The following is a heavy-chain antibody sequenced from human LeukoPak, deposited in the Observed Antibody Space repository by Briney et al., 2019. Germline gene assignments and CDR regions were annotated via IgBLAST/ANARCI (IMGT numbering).Heavy chain of an antibody. CDR3: ARDRGVLRYFD. D-gene: IGHD3-9*01. V-gene: IGHV1-18*01. J-gene: IGHJ4*02. CDR1: GGTFSSYA. CDR2: ISAYNGNT. Sequence: ASVKVSCKASGGTFSSYAISWVRQAPGQGLEWMEWISAYNGNTNYAQKLQGRVTMTTDTSTSTAYMELRSLRSDDTAVYYCARDRGVLRYFDWGQGTLVTVSS.